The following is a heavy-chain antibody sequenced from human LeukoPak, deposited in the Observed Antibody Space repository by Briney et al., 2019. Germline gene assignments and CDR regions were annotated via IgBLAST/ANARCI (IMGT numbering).Heavy chain of an antibody. CDR2: IYHSGST. Sequence: SETLSLTCAVSGGSISSSNWWSWVRQPPGKGLEWIGEIYHSGSTNYNPSLKSRVTMSVDTSKNQFSLKLSSVTAADTAVYYCAKSNGYGLVDIWGQGTMVTVSS. D-gene: IGHD3-10*01. J-gene: IGHJ3*02. CDR3: AKSNGYGLVDI. V-gene: IGHV4-4*02. CDR1: GGSISSSNW.